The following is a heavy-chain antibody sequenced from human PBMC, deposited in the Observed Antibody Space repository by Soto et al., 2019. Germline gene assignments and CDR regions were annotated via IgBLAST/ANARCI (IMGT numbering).Heavy chain of an antibody. CDR3: ARRVVVGTNGMDV. Sequence: QLQLQESGPGLVKPSETLSLTCTVSGGSISSSNYYWDWIRQPPGKGLEWIGSIYYSGTTYYNPSLKSRVTISVVTSKNQFSLKLNSVTAADTALYYWARRVVVGTNGMDVWGQGTTVTVTS. CDR2: IYYSGTT. D-gene: IGHD2-21*02. V-gene: IGHV4-39*01. J-gene: IGHJ6*02. CDR1: GGSISSSNYY.